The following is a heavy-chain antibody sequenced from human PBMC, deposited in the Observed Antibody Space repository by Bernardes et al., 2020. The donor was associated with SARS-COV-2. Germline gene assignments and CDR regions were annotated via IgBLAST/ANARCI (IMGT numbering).Heavy chain of an antibody. CDR2: IYTSGSTSYT. J-gene: IGHJ2*01. CDR1: GGSISSGSYY. V-gene: IGHV4-61*02. Sequence: SETLSLTCTVSGGSISSGSYYWSWIRQPAGKGLEWIGRIYTSGSTSYTNYNPSLNSRVSISVDTSKNQFYLKLNSVTAADTAVYYCAREGPPDYYDRGWYFDLWGRGTLVTVSS. D-gene: IGHD3-22*01. CDR3: AREGPPDYYDRGWYFDL.